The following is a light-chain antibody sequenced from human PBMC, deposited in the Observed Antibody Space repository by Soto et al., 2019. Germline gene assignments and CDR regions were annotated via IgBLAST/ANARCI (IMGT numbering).Light chain of an antibody. CDR3: SSYTSSSSYV. CDR2: DVT. CDR1: SSDVGGYKY. Sequence: QSALTQPASVSGSPGKSITISCTGTSSDVGGYKYVSWYQQHPDKAPKLIIYDVTNRPSGISNRFSGSKSGNTASLTISGLQAEHEADYYCSSYTSSSSYVFGTGTKVTVL. V-gene: IGLV2-14*01. J-gene: IGLJ1*01.